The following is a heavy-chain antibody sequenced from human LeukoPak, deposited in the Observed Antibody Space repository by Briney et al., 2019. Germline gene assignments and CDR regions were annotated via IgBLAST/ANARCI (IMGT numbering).Heavy chain of an antibody. CDR3: ARCGYDFWSGYYTYFDY. CDR1: GFTVSSNY. Sequence: GGSLRLSCAASGFTVSSNYMSWVRQAPGKGLEWVSVIYSGGSTYYADSVKGRFTISRDISKNTLYLQMNSLRAEDAAVYYCARCGYDFWSGYYTYFDYWGQGTLVTVSS. V-gene: IGHV3-53*01. CDR2: IYSGGST. J-gene: IGHJ4*02. D-gene: IGHD3-3*01.